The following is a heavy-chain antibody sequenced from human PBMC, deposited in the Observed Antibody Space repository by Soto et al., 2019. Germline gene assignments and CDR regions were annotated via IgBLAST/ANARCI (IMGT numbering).Heavy chain of an antibody. CDR3: ARAVGLFDG. J-gene: IGHJ4*02. CDR2: IWYDGSNK. V-gene: IGHV3-33*01. D-gene: IGHD1-26*01. CDR1: GFIFSTYG. Sequence: QVQLVESGGGVVQPGRSLRLSCEASGFIFSTYGMHWVRQAPGKGLEWVAVIWYDGSNKYYADSVRGRFTISRDNSKHTLFLKLDSLGAEDAAVDYWARAVGLFDGWSQGSLVTVS.